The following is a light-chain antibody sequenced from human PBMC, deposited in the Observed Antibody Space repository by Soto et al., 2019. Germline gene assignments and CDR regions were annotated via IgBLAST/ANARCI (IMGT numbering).Light chain of an antibody. Sequence: DVQMTQSPSSLSASVGDRVTITCRASQDINSHIAWYQQKPGNAPKSLIYAASSLQTGVPSRFSGSESGTDFTLTISNLQPEDSATYYFQQYNVFPLTFGGGTKVEIK. CDR3: QQYNVFPLT. V-gene: IGKV1D-16*01. J-gene: IGKJ4*01. CDR1: QDINSH. CDR2: AAS.